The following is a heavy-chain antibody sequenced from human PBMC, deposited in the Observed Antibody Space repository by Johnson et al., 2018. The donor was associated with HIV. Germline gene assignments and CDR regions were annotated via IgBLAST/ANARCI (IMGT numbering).Heavy chain of an antibody. CDR1: GFTFSGSG. Sequence: VQLVESGGGLVQPGGSLRLSCAASGFTFSGSGMHWVRQSPGKGLEWVAVISYDGNNKFYTDSVKGRFTISRDNSNNTLHLEMNSLRPEDTALYYCAKDRNWGASGAFDIWGQGTMVTVS. J-gene: IGHJ3*02. CDR3: AKDRNWGASGAFDI. CDR2: ISYDGNNK. D-gene: IGHD3-16*01. V-gene: IGHV3-30*18.